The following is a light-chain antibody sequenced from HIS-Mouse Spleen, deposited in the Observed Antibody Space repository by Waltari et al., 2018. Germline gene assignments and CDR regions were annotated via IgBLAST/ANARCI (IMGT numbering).Light chain of an antibody. V-gene: IGKV1-5*03. CDR3: QQYNSYSVT. Sequence: DIQITHSPSTLSASVGARVTITCRASQSISSWLAWYQQKPGKAPKLLIYKASSLESGVPSRFSGSGSGTEFTLTINSLQPDDFATYYCQQYNSYSVTFGGGTKVEIK. CDR1: QSISSW. CDR2: KAS. J-gene: IGKJ4*01.